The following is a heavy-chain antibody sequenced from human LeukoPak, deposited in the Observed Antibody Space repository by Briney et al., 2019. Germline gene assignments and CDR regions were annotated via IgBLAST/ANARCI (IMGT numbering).Heavy chain of an antibody. CDR2: ISSSSSYI. D-gene: IGHD1-26*01. CDR3: ARESVMGATTGDY. V-gene: IGHV3-21*01. J-gene: IGHJ4*02. CDR1: GFTFSSYS. Sequence: GGSLRLSCAASGFTFSSYSMNWVRQAPGKGLEWVSSISSSSSYIYYADSVKGRFTISRDNAKNSLYLQMNSLRAEDTAVYYCARESVMGATTGDYWGQGTLVTVSS.